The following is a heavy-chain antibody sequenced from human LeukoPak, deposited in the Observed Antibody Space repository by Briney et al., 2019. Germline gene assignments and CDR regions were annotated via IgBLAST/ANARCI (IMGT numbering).Heavy chain of an antibody. CDR2: ISSGGSDT. J-gene: IGHJ5*02. D-gene: IGHD1-14*01. CDR3: GRDQTQTGPTTLDL. Sequence: GGSLRLSCVASGLSFSSYWMHWVRQDPVKGLVWVSRISSGGSDTKYADSVKGRFTISRDNAKNTLYLQMNSLRAEDTAVYYRGRDQTQTGPTTLDLWGQGTQVTVSS. CDR1: GLSFSSYW. V-gene: IGHV3-74*03.